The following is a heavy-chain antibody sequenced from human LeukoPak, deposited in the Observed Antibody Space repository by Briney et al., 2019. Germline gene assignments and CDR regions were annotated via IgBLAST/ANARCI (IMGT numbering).Heavy chain of an antibody. Sequence: GGSLRLSCAASGFTFSSYAMNWVRQAPGKGLEWVSTFTGGGTGTYYADSVKGRFTISRDNAKNSLYLQMNSLRAEDTAVYYCARVYSYGIFDYWGQGTLVTVSS. J-gene: IGHJ4*02. CDR2: FTGGGTGT. V-gene: IGHV3-21*04. CDR3: ARVYSYGIFDY. CDR1: GFTFSSYA. D-gene: IGHD5-18*01.